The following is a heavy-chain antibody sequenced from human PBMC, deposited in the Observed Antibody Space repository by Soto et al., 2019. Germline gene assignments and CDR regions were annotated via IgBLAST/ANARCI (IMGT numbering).Heavy chain of an antibody. V-gene: IGHV3-30-3*01. J-gene: IGHJ4*02. Sequence: QVQLVESGGGVVQPGRSLRLSCAASGFTFSSYAMHWVRQAPGKGLEWVAVISYDGSNKYYADSVKGRFSISRDNSKNTLYLQMNSLRAQDTAVYYCARGGWFGEGYYFDYWGQGTLVTVSS. CDR3: ARGGWFGEGYYFDY. CDR2: ISYDGSNK. CDR1: GFTFSSYA. D-gene: IGHD3-10*01.